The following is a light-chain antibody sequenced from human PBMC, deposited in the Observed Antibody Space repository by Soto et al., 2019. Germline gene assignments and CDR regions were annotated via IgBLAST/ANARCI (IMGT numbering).Light chain of an antibody. J-gene: IGKJ1*01. CDR2: GAS. CDR1: QSVSCSY. Sequence: DIVLTQSPGTLYLSPGERATLSCRASQSVSCSYLAWYQQKPGQAPRLLIYGASSRATGIPDRFSGSGSGTDFTLTISRLEPEDSAVYYFQQDGSSPMTFGQGTKEEIK. V-gene: IGKV3-20*01. CDR3: QQDGSSPMT.